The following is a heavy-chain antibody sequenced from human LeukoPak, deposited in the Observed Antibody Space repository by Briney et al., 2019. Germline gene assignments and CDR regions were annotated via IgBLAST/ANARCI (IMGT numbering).Heavy chain of an antibody. Sequence: GGSLRLSCAASGFTFSHYGMHWVRQAPGKGLEWVAFTRYDESLKYYAGSVRGRFTISRDNSKNTLYLQMNSLRTEDTAIYYCTKYRSGNFDYYPDLDSWGQGILVTVSS. J-gene: IGHJ4*02. CDR3: TKYRSGNFDYYPDLDS. CDR1: GFTFSHYG. CDR2: TRYDESLK. V-gene: IGHV3-30*02. D-gene: IGHD3-9*01.